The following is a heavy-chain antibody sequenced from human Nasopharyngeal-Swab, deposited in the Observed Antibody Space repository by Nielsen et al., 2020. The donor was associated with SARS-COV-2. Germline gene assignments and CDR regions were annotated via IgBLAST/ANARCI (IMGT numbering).Heavy chain of an antibody. V-gene: IGHV3-21*01. Sequence: GESLKISCAASGFTFSSYSMNWVRQAPGKGLEWVSYIYHADSVKGRFTISRDNAKNSLYLQMNSLRAEDTAVYYCARDSYSSSWYENRRFDPWGQGTLVTVSS. CDR3: ARDSYSSSWYENRRFDP. CDR1: GFTFSSYS. D-gene: IGHD6-13*01. J-gene: IGHJ5*02. CDR2: I.